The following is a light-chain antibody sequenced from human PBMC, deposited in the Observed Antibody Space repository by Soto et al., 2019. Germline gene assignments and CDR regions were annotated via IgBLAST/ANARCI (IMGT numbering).Light chain of an antibody. CDR1: QNIRNS. J-gene: IGKJ5*01. V-gene: IGKV1-39*01. Sequence: DIQMTQAPSSLSASVGDRVKITCRASQNIRNSLNWYQQKPGKAPKLLISSTSSLQSGVPSRFSGSGSGTDFTLTISSLQPEDFASYYCQQSYSTPSITFGQGTRLEI. CDR2: STS. CDR3: QQSYSTPSIT.